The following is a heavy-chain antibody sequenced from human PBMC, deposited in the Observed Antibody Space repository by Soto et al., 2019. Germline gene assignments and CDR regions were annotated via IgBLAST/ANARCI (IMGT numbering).Heavy chain of an antibody. Sequence: PGGSLRLSCAASGFTFSDYYMSWIRQAPGKGLEWVSYISSSGSTIYYADSVKGRFTISRDNAKNSLYLQMNSLRAEDTAVYYCASAPPPYDYIWGSYRSNYDYWGQGTLVTVSS. CDR2: ISSSGSTI. CDR1: GFTFSDYY. V-gene: IGHV3-11*01. J-gene: IGHJ4*02. D-gene: IGHD3-16*02. CDR3: ASAPPPYDYIWGSYRSNYDY.